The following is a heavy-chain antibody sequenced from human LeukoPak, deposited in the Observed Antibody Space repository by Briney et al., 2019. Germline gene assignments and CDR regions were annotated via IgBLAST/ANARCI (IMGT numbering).Heavy chain of an antibody. CDR3: ASLGGYYYDSSGPSPWFDP. V-gene: IGHV3-30*04. J-gene: IGHJ5*02. Sequence: PGGSLRLSCAASGFTFSSYAMHWVRQAPGKGLEWVAVISSDGSNKYYADSVKGRFTISRDNSKNTLYLQMNSLRAEDTAVYYCASLGGYYYDSSGPSPWFDPWGQGTLVTVSS. D-gene: IGHD3-22*01. CDR2: ISSDGSNK. CDR1: GFTFSSYA.